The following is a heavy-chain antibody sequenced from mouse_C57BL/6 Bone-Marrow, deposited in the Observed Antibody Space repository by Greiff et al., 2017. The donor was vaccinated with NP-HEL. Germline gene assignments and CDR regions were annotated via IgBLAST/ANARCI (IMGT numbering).Heavy chain of an antibody. V-gene: IGHV1-82*01. CDR3: ARNYGSSYNY. CDR1: GYAFSSSW. CDR2: IYPGDGDT. D-gene: IGHD1-1*01. Sequence: VQLQQSGPELVKPGASVKISCKASGYAFSSSWMNWVKQRPGKGLEWIGRIYPGDGDTNYNGKFKGKATLTVDKSSSTAYMQLSSLTSEDSAVYYCARNYGSSYNYGGQGTTLTVSS. J-gene: IGHJ2*01.